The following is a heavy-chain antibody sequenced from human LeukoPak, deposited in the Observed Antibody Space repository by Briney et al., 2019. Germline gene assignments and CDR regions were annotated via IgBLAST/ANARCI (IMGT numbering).Heavy chain of an antibody. CDR3: AKAGPGFGFDY. J-gene: IGHJ4*02. CDR1: GFTFSNYE. Sequence: GGCLRLSCAASGFTFSNYEMNWVRQAPGKGLEWVSDISSSGSTKDYADSVKGRFTISRDNAKDSLYLQMNSLRVEDTAVYYCAKAGPGFGFDYWGQGTLVTVSS. D-gene: IGHD3-10*01. V-gene: IGHV3-48*03. CDR2: ISSSGSTK.